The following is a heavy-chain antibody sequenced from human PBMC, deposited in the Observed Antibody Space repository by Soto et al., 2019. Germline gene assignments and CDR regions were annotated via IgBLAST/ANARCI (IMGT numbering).Heavy chain of an antibody. CDR1: GYTFTSYA. CDR3: AGLQLVSVFYYYGMDV. Sequence: GASVKVSCKASGYTFTSYAMHWVRQAPGQRLEGMGWINAGNGNTKYSQKFQGRVTITRDTSASTAYMELSSLRSEDTAVFYCAGLQLVSVFYYYGMDVWGQGTTVTVSS. V-gene: IGHV1-3*01. D-gene: IGHD6-13*01. J-gene: IGHJ6*02. CDR2: INAGNGNT.